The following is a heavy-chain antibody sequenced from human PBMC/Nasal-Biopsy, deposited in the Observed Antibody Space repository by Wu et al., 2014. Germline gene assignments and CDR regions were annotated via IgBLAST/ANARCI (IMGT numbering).Heavy chain of an antibody. Sequence: LRLSCAASGFTFSSYWMSWVRQAPGKGLEWVANIKQDGSEKYYVDSVKGRFTISRDNAKNSLYLQMNSLRAEDTALYYCARGYNGGPFDCWGQGTLVTVSS. CDR2: IKQDGSEK. D-gene: IGHD5-24*01. V-gene: IGHV3-7*03. CDR1: GFTFSSYW. J-gene: IGHJ4*02. CDR3: ARGYNGGPFDC.